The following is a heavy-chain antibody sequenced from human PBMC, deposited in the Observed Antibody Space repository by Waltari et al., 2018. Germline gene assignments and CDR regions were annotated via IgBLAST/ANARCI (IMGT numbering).Heavy chain of an antibody. D-gene: IGHD1-1*01. CDR2: VRGDGKT. CDR1: GDSISTTDS. J-gene: IGHJ4*02. CDR3: ARDRGRGLYLDT. V-gene: IGHV4-4*02. Sequence: QLQLQESGPGLVKPSGTLSLICAVSGDSISTTDSWSWVRQPPGKGLEWLGQVRGDGKTNYNPSFASRVTMSLDTSTYHFALKLTSATAADTALYYCARDRGRGLYLDTWGQGTLVTVSP.